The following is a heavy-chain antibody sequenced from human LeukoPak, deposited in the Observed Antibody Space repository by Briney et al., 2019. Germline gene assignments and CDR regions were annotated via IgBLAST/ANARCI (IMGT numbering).Heavy chain of an antibody. CDR2: INPNSGGA. D-gene: IGHD2-8*02. CDR3: ARDLSSTAYWEFDY. CDR1: GYTFTGYF. V-gene: IGHV1-2*06. J-gene: IGHJ4*02. Sequence: WASVKVSCKASGYTFTGYFIHWVRQAPGRGLEWMGRINPNSGGAEYEQNFQGRVTMTRDTSINTAYMTLSGLTSDDTAMYYCARDLSSTAYWEFDYWGQGTVVTVSS.